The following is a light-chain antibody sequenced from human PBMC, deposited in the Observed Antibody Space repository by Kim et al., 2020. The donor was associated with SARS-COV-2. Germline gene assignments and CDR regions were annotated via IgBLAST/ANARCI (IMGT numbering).Light chain of an antibody. Sequence: VSPGQTASITCSGDKLGDKYACWYQQKPGQSPVLVIYQDSKRPSGIPERFSGFNSGNTATLTISGTQAMDEADYYCQAWDSSTVVFGGGTQLTVL. CDR3: QAWDSSTVV. J-gene: IGLJ2*01. CDR2: QDS. V-gene: IGLV3-1*01. CDR1: KLGDKY.